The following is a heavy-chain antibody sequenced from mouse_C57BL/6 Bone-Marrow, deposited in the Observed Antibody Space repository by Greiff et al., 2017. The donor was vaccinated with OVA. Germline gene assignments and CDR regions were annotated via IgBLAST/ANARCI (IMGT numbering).Heavy chain of an antibody. Sequence: QVQLQQPGAELVRPGSSVKLSCKASGYTFTSYWMHWVKQRPIQGLEWIGNIDPSDSETHYNQKFKDKATLTVDKSSSTAYMQLRSLTSAYSAVYFYARLGSQGWFAYGGQGTLFTVSA. CDR2: IDPSDSET. CDR1: GYTFTSYW. D-gene: IGHD3-2*02. J-gene: IGHJ3*01. CDR3: ARLGSQGWFAY. V-gene: IGHV1-52*01.